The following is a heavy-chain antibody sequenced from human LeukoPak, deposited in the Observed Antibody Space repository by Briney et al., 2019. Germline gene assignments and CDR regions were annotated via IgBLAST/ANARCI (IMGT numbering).Heavy chain of an antibody. Sequence: SETLSLTCTVSGGSISSSSYYWSWIRQPPGKGLEWIGYIYYSGSTNYNPSLKSRVTISVDTSKNQFSLKLSSVTAADTAVYYCARAYYYDSSGYYPVPDYWGQGTLVTVSS. D-gene: IGHD3-22*01. J-gene: IGHJ4*02. V-gene: IGHV4-61*01. CDR3: ARAYYYDSSGYYPVPDY. CDR2: IYYSGST. CDR1: GGSISSSSYY.